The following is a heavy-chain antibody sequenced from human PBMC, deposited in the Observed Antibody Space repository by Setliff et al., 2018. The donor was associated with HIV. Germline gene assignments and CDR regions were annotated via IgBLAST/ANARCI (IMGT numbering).Heavy chain of an antibody. D-gene: IGHD2-15*01. V-gene: IGHV4-4*07. CDR2: LYVSGDT. Sequence: NPSETLSLTCYVTDDPISSYYWSWVRQPAGKGLEWIGRLYVSGDTNYNPSLKSRVTMSLDTSKKHFSLNLKSVTAADTAVYYCALTGHRLLRGYMDVWGKGTTVTVSS. J-gene: IGHJ6*03. CDR3: ALTGHRLLRGYMDV. CDR1: DDPISSYY.